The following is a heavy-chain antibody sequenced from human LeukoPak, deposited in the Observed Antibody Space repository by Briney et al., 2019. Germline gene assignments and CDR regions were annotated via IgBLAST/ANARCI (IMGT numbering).Heavy chain of an antibody. D-gene: IGHD3-10*01. Sequence: PSETLSLTCTVSGGSISSGSYYWTWIRQPAGKGLEWIGRIHASGSTTYNPSLKSRVTMSVDTSKNQFSLNLSSVTAADTAVYYCTRDSGVGGEDKFDPWGQGTLVTVSS. CDR1: GGSISSGSYY. CDR3: TRDSGVGGEDKFDP. J-gene: IGHJ5*02. CDR2: IHASGST. V-gene: IGHV4-61*02.